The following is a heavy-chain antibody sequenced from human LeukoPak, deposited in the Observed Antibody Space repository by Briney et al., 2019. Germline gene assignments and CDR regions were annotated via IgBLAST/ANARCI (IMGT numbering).Heavy chain of an antibody. CDR1: GFTFSSYS. CDR2: ISTSTTTI. D-gene: IGHD3-10*01. CDR3: AKVWYYYGSGSYMDV. Sequence: PGGSLRLSCEASGFTFSSYSMNWVRQAPGKGLEWISYISTSTTTIYYANSVKGRFTISRDNSKNTLYLQMNSLRAEDTAVYYCAKVWYYYGSGSYMDVWGKGTTVTISS. J-gene: IGHJ6*03. V-gene: IGHV3-48*01.